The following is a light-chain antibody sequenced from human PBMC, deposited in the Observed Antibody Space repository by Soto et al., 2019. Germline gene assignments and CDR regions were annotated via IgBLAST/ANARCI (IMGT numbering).Light chain of an antibody. CDR1: SSNIGNHD. CDR2: ENN. CDR3: GTWDSSLSAVV. Sequence: QSVLTQPPSVSASPGQKVTISCSGSSSNIGNHDVSWYQQLPGTTPKILMYENNKRPSGILDRFSASYTGASATLRITGLQPGDEDDYYCGTWDSSLSAVVFGGGTQLTVL. V-gene: IGLV1-51*01. J-gene: IGLJ3*02.